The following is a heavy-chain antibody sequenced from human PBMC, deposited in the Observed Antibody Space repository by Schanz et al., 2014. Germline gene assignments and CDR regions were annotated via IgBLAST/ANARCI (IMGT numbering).Heavy chain of an antibody. V-gene: IGHV3-21*01. CDR1: GFTFSSYA. CDR3: ARDHTTESYYSAGPPIDY. Sequence: VQLVESGGGVVQPGRSLRLSCAASGFTFSSYAFHWVRQAPGKGLEWVSYVSRSTPDIYYADSVKGRFTISRDNSKNTLFLQMNSLRAEDTAVYYCARDHTTESYYSAGPPIDYWGQGTLLTVSS. CDR2: VSRSTPDI. D-gene: IGHD1-26*01. J-gene: IGHJ4*02.